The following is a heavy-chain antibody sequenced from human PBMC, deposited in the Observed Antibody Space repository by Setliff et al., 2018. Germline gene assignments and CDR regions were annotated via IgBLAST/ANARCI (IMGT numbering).Heavy chain of an antibody. V-gene: IGHV1-69*05. CDR2: TIPSFGST. D-gene: IGHD6-13*01. CDR1: GGTFRSYG. J-gene: IGHJ4*02. CDR3: AKGRGSAWFRILDY. Sequence: SVKVSCKASGGTFRSYGISWVRQAPGQGLEWMGGTIPSFGSTNYAQKFQDRVTIITDESTSTAYMELNSLRAEDTAVYYCAKGRGSAWFRILDYWGQGTLVTVSS.